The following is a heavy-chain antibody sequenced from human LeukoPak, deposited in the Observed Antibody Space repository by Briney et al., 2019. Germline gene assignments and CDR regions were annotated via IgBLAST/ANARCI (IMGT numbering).Heavy chain of an antibody. CDR1: GITFDDYA. CDR3: ARAAGGQLGPNWYFDL. V-gene: IGHV3-9*01. Sequence: QPGGSLRLSCAASGITFDDYAMHWVRQAPGKGLEWVSGISWNSGSIGYADSVKGRFTISRDNAKNSLYLQMNSLRAEDTAVYYCARAAGGQLGPNWYFDLWGRGTLVTVSS. CDR2: ISWNSGSI. J-gene: IGHJ2*01. D-gene: IGHD6-6*01.